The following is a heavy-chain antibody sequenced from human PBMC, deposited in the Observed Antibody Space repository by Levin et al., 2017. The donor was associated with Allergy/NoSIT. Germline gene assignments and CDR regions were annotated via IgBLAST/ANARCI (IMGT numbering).Heavy chain of an antibody. CDR1: GFTVSSNY. D-gene: IGHD3-10*01. CDR2: IYRGGTT. J-gene: IGHJ6*03. V-gene: IGHV3-66*01. CDR3: ARRYYGLGTYYMDV. Sequence: PGGSLRLSCAASGFTVSSNYMSWVRQAPGKGLEWVSLIYRGGTTYYADSVKGRFTISRDNSNNTLYLQMNSLRAEDTAVYYCARRYYGLGTYYMDVWGKGTTLTVAS.